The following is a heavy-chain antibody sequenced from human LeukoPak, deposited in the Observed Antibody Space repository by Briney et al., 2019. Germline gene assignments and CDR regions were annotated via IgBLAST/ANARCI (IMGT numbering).Heavy chain of an antibody. D-gene: IGHD5-12*01. J-gene: IGHJ4*02. V-gene: IGHV3-9*01. CDR3: AINGGGDSGYGNFDY. CDR1: GFTFDDYA. Sequence: GRSLRLSCAASGFTFDDYAMHWVRQAPGRGLEWVSGISWNSGNMGYADSVKGRFTTSRDNAKNSLYLQMNSLRAEDTAFYYCAINGGGDSGYGNFDYWGQGTLVTVSS. CDR2: ISWNSGNM.